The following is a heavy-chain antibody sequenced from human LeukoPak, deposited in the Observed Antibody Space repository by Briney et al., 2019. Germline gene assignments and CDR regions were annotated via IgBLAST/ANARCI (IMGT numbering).Heavy chain of an antibody. CDR3: ARVSDCSSTSCLDY. D-gene: IGHD2-2*01. V-gene: IGHV1-18*04. CDR1: GYTFTGYY. J-gene: IGHJ4*02. CDR2: ISAYNGNT. Sequence: GASVKVSCKASGYTFTGYYMHWVRQAPGQGLEWMGWISAYNGNTNYAQKLQGRVTMTTDTSTSTAYMELRSLRSDDTAVYYCARVSDCSSTSCLDYWGQGTLVTVSS.